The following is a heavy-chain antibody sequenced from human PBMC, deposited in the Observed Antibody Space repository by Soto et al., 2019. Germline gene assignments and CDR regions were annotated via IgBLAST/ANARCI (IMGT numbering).Heavy chain of an antibody. Sequence: ASVKVSCKASGYTFTGYYMHWVRQAPGQGLEWMGWINPNSGGTNYAQKFQGWVTMTRDTSISTAYMELSRLRSDDTAVYYCAGERGRGSSWYSYYGMDVWGQGTTVTVSS. CDR1: GYTFTGYY. CDR3: AGERGRGSSWYSYYGMDV. CDR2: INPNSGGT. V-gene: IGHV1-2*04. J-gene: IGHJ6*02. D-gene: IGHD6-13*01.